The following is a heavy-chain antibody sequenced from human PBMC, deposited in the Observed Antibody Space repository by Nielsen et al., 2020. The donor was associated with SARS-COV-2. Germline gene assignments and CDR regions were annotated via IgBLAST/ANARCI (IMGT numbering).Heavy chain of an antibody. J-gene: IGHJ5*02. CDR2: INSDGSST. Sequence: GGSLRLSCAASGFTFSSYWMHWVRQAPGKGLVWVSRINSDGSSTSYADSVKGRFTISRDNAKNTLYLQMNSLRAEDTAVYYCARPRGNTHRDSNGYNWFDPWGQGTLVTVSS. CDR1: GFTFSSYW. V-gene: IGHV3-74*01. D-gene: IGHD3-22*01. CDR3: ARPRGNTHRDSNGYNWFDP.